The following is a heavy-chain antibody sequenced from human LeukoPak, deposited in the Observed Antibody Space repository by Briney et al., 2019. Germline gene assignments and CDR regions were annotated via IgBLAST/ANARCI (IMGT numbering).Heavy chain of an antibody. D-gene: IGHD5-12*01. Sequence: RSLRLSCAASGFTFSSYGMHWVRQAPRKGLGWVAVIWYDGSSKYYADSVKGRFTMSRDNSKNTLYLQMNSLRAEDTAVYYCARAYSGYDFYGMDVWGQGTTVTVSS. CDR2: IWYDGSSK. CDR3: ARAYSGYDFYGMDV. J-gene: IGHJ6*02. V-gene: IGHV3-33*01. CDR1: GFTFSSYG.